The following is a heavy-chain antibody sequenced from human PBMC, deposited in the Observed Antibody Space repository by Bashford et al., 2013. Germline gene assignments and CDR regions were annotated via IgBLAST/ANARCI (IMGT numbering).Heavy chain of an antibody. V-gene: IGHV3-48*02. J-gene: IGHJ3*02. CDR3: ASRMDHGVIPDAVDI. Sequence: VRQAPGKGLEWVSYISSSSRNTKYADSVKGRFTISRDNAKNSVYLQMNSLRDEDTAVYYCASRMDHGVIPDAVDIWGQGTMVTVSS. D-gene: IGHD4-17*01. CDR2: ISSSSRNT.